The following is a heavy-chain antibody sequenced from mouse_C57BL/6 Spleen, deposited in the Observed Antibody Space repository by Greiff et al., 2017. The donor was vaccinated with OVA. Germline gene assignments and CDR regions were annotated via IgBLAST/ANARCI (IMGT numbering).Heavy chain of an antibody. Sequence: QVQLQQSGAELGRPGASVKLSCKASGYTFTSYGISWVKQRTGQGLEWIGEIYPRSGNTYYNEKFKGKATLTADKSSSTAYMELRSLTSEDSAVYFCASSPYEGYFDYWGQGTTLTVSS. CDR2: IYPRSGNT. CDR3: ASSPYEGYFDY. D-gene: IGHD2-14*01. V-gene: IGHV1-81*01. J-gene: IGHJ2*01. CDR1: GYTFTSYG.